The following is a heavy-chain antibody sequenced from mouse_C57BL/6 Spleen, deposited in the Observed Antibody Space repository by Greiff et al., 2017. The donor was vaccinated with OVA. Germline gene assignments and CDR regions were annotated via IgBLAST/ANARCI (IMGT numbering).Heavy chain of an antibody. V-gene: IGHV1-61*01. J-gene: IGHJ3*01. CDR3: ARDYDYDRGIAY. CDR1: GYTFTSYW. CDR2: IYPSDSET. D-gene: IGHD2-4*01. Sequence: QVQLQQPGAELVRPGSSVKLSCKASGYTFTSYWMDWVKQRPGQGLEWIGNIYPSDSETHYNQKFKVKATLTVDKSSSTAYMQLSSLTSEDSAVYYCARDYDYDRGIAYWGQGTLVTVSA.